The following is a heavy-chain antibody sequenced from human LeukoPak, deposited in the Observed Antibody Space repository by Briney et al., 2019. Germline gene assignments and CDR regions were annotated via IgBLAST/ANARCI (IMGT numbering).Heavy chain of an antibody. CDR1: GFTFNSYS. CDR2: ISSSSSYI. Sequence: GGALRLSCAASGFTFNSYSMNWVRQAPGKGLEWVSSISSSSSYIYDADSVKGRFTISRDNAKNSLYLQMNSLRAEDTAVYYCAGHPTTNTARENWFDPWGQGTLVTVSS. J-gene: IGHJ5*02. D-gene: IGHD5-18*01. V-gene: IGHV3-21*01. CDR3: AGHPTTNTARENWFDP.